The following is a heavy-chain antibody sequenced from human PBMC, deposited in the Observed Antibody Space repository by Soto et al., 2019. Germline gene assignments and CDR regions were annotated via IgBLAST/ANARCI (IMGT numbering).Heavy chain of an antibody. CDR1: GFTFSSYA. D-gene: IGHD3-10*01. V-gene: IGHV3-23*01. J-gene: IGHJ6*02. CDR3: AKVSWVRGVISYYYYYGMDV. CDR2: ISGSGGST. Sequence: EVQLLESGGGLVQPGGSLRLSCAASGFTFSSYAMSWVRQAPGKGLEWVSAISGSGGSTYYADSVKGQFTISRDNAKNTLYLQMNSLRAEDTAVYYAAKVSWVRGVISYYYYYGMDVWGQGTTVTVSS.